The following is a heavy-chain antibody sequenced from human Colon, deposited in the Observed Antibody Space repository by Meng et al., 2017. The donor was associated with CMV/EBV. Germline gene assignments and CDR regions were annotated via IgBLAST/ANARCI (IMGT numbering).Heavy chain of an antibody. CDR3: ARDHYDFWSGYYYYYYGMDV. CDR2: ISYDGSNK. D-gene: IGHD3-3*01. Sequence: WIRQPPGKGLEWVAVISYDGSNKYYADSVKGRFTISRDNSKNTLYLQMNSLRAEDTAVYCCARDHYDFWSGYYYYYYGMDVWGQGTTVTVSS. V-gene: IGHV3-30-3*01. J-gene: IGHJ6*02.